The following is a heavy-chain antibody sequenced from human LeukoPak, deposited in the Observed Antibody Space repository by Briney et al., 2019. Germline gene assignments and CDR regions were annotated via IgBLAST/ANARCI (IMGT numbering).Heavy chain of an antibody. CDR2: ISGFGSTT. D-gene: IGHD6-13*01. CDR3: AKDSSSWNNWFDP. J-gene: IGHJ5*02. Sequence: PGGSLRLSCAASGFSFSSYALSWVRQAPGKGLQWVSSISGFGSTTYYADSVKGRSTISRDNSKHTLYLQMNSLRAEDTAVYYCAKDSSSWNNWFDPWGQGTLVTVSS. CDR1: GFSFSSYA. V-gene: IGHV3-23*01.